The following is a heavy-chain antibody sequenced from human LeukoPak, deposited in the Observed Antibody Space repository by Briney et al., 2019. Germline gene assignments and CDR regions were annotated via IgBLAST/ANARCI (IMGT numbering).Heavy chain of an antibody. V-gene: IGHV4-59*01. CDR2: IYYSGST. Sequence: PSETLSLTCTVSGGSISSYYWSWIRQPPGKGLGWIGYIYYSGSTNYNPSLKSRVTISVDTSKNQFSLKLSSVTAADTAVYYCARSPNSYGLDYWGQGTLVTVSS. D-gene: IGHD5-18*01. CDR3: ARSPNSYGLDY. CDR1: GGSISSYY. J-gene: IGHJ4*02.